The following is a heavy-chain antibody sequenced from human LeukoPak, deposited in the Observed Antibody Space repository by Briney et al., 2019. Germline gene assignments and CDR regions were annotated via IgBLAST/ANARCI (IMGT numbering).Heavy chain of an antibody. J-gene: IGHJ4*02. Sequence: ASVKVSCKASGYTFTRYYMYWVRQAPGQGLEWMGWINTNTGNPTYAQGFTGRFVFSLDTSVSTTYLQISSLKAEDTAVYYCARAFQSLGGLSLPDYWGQGTLVTVSS. V-gene: IGHV7-4-1*02. CDR2: INTNTGNP. D-gene: IGHD3-16*02. CDR3: ARAFQSLGGLSLPDY. CDR1: GYTFTRYY.